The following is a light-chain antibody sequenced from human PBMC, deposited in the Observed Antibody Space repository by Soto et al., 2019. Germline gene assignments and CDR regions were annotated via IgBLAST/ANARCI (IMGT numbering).Light chain of an antibody. CDR3: QSYDSSRSPLYV. Sequence: QSVLTQLPSVSGAPGQRVSISCTGSSSNIGAGYDVHWYQHLPGTAPKLLIYANNNRPSGVPDRFSGSKSGTSASLAITGLQAEDEADYYCQSYDSSRSPLYVFGTGTKLTVL. CDR1: SSNIGAGYD. J-gene: IGLJ1*01. V-gene: IGLV1-40*01. CDR2: ANN.